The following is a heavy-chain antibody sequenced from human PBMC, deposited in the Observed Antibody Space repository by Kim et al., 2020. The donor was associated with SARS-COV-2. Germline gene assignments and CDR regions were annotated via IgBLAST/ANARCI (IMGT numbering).Heavy chain of an antibody. D-gene: IGHD3-3*01. CDR3: ARAQYYDFWSGPSLDY. J-gene: IGHJ4*02. CDR2: IGTAGDT. V-gene: IGHV3-13*01. CDR1: GFTLSNYD. Sequence: GGSLRLSCAASGFTLSNYDMHWVRQVAGKGLEWVSGIGTAGDTSYRGSVKGRFTISRENAKNSLYLQLNSLRAGDTAVYYCARAQYYDFWSGPSLDYWGPGSLVTVSS.